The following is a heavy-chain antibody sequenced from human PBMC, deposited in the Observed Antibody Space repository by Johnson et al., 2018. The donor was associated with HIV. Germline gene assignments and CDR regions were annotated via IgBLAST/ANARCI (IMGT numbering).Heavy chain of an antibody. Sequence: VQLVESGGGLVQPGGSLRLSCAASEFNVSSNYMNWVRQAPGWGLEWVSVVYSGGYTYYADSVKGRFTISRDTSKNTLYLQMKSLRAEDTALYYCARAYSYGALDIWGQGTMVTVSS. D-gene: IGHD1-26*01. V-gene: IGHV3-66*01. CDR2: VYSGGYT. CDR1: EFNVSSNY. CDR3: ARAYSYGALDI. J-gene: IGHJ3*02.